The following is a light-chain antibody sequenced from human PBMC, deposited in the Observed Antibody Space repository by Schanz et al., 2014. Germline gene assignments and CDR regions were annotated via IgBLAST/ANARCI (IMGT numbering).Light chain of an antibody. CDR1: QSVSSSY. Sequence: EIVLTQSPGTLSLSPGERATLSCRASQSVSSSYLAWYQHRRGQAPRLLIYAASTRATGLSSRFSGSGSGTEFTLTISSLQSEDFAVYYCQHYNNWPLLSFGGGTKVEVK. V-gene: IGKV3-15*01. CDR2: AAS. J-gene: IGKJ4*01. CDR3: QHYNNWPLLS.